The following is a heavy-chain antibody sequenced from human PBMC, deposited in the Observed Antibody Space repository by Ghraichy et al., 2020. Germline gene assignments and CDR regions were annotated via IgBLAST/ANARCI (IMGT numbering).Heavy chain of an antibody. J-gene: IGHJ4*02. CDR1: GGSISSYY. Sequence: SETLSLTCTVSGGSISSYYWSWIRQPPGKGLEWIGYIYYSGSTNYNPSLKSRVTISVDTSKNQFSLKLSSVTAADTAVYYCARGGDERYCSSTSCYQPGYFDYWGQGTLVTVSS. CDR3: ARGGDERYCSSTSCYQPGYFDY. V-gene: IGHV4-59*01. CDR2: IYYSGST. D-gene: IGHD2-2*01.